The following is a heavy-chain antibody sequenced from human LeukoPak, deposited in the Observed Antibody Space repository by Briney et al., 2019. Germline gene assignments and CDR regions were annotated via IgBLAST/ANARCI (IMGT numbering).Heavy chain of an antibody. D-gene: IGHD2-2*01. CDR2: INPNSGGT. V-gene: IGHV1-2*02. CDR3: ARSGVVPAAMGVFDI. CDR1: GYTFTGYC. Sequence: ASVKVSCKASGYTFTGYCMHWVRQAPGQGLEWMGWINPNSGGTNYAQKFQGRVTMTRDTSISTAYMELSRLRSDDTAVYYCARSGVVPAAMGVFDIWGQGTMLTVSS. J-gene: IGHJ3*02.